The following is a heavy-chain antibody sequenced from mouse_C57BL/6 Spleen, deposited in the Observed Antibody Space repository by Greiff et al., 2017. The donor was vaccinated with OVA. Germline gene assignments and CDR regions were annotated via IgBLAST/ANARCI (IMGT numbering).Heavy chain of an antibody. J-gene: IGHJ2*01. V-gene: IGHV1-50*01. Sequence: VQLQQPGAELVKPGASVKLSCKASGYTFTSYWMQWVKQRPGQGLEWIGEIDPSDSYTNYNQKFKGKATLTVDTSSSTAYMQLSSLTSEDSAVYYCARRGGNYRYYFDYWGQGTTLTVSS. CDR1: GYTFTSYW. D-gene: IGHD2-1*01. CDR3: ARRGGNYRYYFDY. CDR2: IDPSDSYT.